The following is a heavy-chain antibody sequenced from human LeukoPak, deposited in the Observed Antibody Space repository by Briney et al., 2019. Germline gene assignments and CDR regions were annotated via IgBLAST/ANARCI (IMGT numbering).Heavy chain of an antibody. CDR1: GGSFRSYG. D-gene: IGHD5-18*01. J-gene: IGHJ4*02. CDR2: IIPSVGSA. Sequence: ASVRVSCKASGGSFRSYGFTWVRQAPGQGLEWVGGIIPSVGSANYAQKFQARATITADESTSTAHMELSSLTSEDTAVYYCARGRRQPWLPVFWGQGTLVTVSS. CDR3: ARGRRQPWLPVF. V-gene: IGHV1-69*13.